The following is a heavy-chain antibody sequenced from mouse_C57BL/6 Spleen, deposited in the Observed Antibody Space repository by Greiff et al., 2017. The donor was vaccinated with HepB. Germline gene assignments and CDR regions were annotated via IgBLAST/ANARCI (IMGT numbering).Heavy chain of an antibody. CDR3: ASSFNWDDYAMDY. J-gene: IGHJ4*01. CDR1: GFSLTSYG. V-gene: IGHV2-6*03. CDR2: IWSDGST. Sequence: QVQLKESGPGLVAPSQSLSITCTVSGFSLTSYGVHWVRQPPGKGLEWLVVIWSDGSTTYNSALKSRLSISKDNSKSQVFLKMNSLQTDDTAMYYCASSFNWDDYAMDYWGQGTSVTVSS. D-gene: IGHD4-1*01.